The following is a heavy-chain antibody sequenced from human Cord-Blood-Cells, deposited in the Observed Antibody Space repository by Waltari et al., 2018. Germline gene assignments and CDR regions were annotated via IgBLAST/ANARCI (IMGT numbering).Heavy chain of an antibody. CDR1: GYTLTELS. Sequence: QVQLVQSGAEVKKPGASVKVSCKVSGYTLTELSMHWVRQAPGKGLEWRGGFDPEDGETIYAQKFQDRVTMTEDTSTDTAYMELSSLRSEDTAVYYCATADQTYYYGSGSLYYFDYWGQGTLVTVSS. V-gene: IGHV1-24*01. CDR3: ATADQTYYYGSGSLYYFDY. D-gene: IGHD3-10*01. J-gene: IGHJ4*02. CDR2: FDPEDGET.